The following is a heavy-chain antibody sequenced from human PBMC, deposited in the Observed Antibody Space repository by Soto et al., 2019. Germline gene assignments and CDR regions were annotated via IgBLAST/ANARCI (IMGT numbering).Heavy chain of an antibody. Sequence: GGSLRLSCAASGFIFSNYWMHWVRQVPGKGLVWVSRINTDGRETNYADSVKGRFTVSRDNAKNTQFLQMNSLRVEDKAVYYCARDGEGYWGQGTLVTVSS. CDR1: GFIFSNYW. CDR3: ARDGEGY. J-gene: IGHJ4*02. D-gene: IGHD2-21*01. CDR2: INTDGRET. V-gene: IGHV3-74*01.